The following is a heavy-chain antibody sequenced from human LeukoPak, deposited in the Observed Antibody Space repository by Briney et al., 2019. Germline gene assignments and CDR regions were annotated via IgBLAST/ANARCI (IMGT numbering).Heavy chain of an antibody. Sequence: SETLSLTCTVSGGSISSGSYYWSWIRQPAGKGLEWIGRIYTSGSTNYNPSLKSRVTMSVDTSKNQFSLKLSSVTAADTAVYYCARDHLANLASRLFDPWGQGTLVTVSS. CDR2: IYTSGST. CDR3: ARDHLANLASRLFDP. J-gene: IGHJ5*02. CDR1: GGSISSGSYY. D-gene: IGHD3-3*01. V-gene: IGHV4-61*02.